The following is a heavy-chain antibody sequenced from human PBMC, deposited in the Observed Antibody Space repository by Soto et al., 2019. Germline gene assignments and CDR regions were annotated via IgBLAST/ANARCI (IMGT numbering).Heavy chain of an antibody. D-gene: IGHD3-22*01. Sequence: GGSLRLSCVASGLTFSTYWMHWVRQAPGKGLVWVSRINNDGSGSDYADSVKGRFTTSRDNAKNTLYLQMNSLRVEDTAVYYCAKDVTYYFEGSGYGRPSDAFDIWGQGTLVTVSS. V-gene: IGHV3-74*01. CDR2: INNDGSGS. J-gene: IGHJ3*02. CDR3: AKDVTYYFEGSGYGRPSDAFDI. CDR1: GLTFSTYW.